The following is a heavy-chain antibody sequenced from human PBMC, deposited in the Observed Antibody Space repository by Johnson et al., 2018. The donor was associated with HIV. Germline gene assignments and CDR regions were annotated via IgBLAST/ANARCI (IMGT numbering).Heavy chain of an antibody. J-gene: IGHJ3*02. CDR1: GFTFSSYA. Sequence: VQLVESGGGMVQPGGSLRLSCAASGFTFSSYAMHWVRQAPGKGLEYVSAVSSNGGSTYYANSVRGRFIISRDNARNSLYLQMNSLRAEDTALYYCARGKGAAVGLYAFEIWGQGTMVTVSS. CDR3: ARGKGAAVGLYAFEI. D-gene: IGHD6-13*01. V-gene: IGHV3-64*01. CDR2: VSSNGGST.